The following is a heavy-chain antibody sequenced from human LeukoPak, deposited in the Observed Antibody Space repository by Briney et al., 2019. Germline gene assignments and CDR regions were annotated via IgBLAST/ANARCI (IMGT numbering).Heavy chain of an antibody. V-gene: IGHV3-48*02. CDR2: ISADSNTI. CDR1: GFTLSIYS. Sequence: PGGSLRLSCAASGFTLSIYSMNWVRQAPGEGLEWLSYISADSNTIYYADSVKGRFTISRDNAKTSLYLQMNTLRDEDTAVYYCARDRAAPTWFFDLWGRGTLVLVSS. D-gene: IGHD2-15*01. CDR3: ARDRAAPTWFFDL. J-gene: IGHJ2*01.